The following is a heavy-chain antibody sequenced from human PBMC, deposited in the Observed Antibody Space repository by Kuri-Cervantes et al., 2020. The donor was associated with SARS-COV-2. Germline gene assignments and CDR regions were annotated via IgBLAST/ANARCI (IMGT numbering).Heavy chain of an antibody. CDR1: GGSSSGYY. D-gene: IGHD3-3*01. Sequence: ESLKISCAVYGGSSSGYYWSWIRQPPGKGLEWIGEINHSGSTNYNPSLKSRVTISVDTSKNQFSLKLSSVTAADTAVYYCARGAYYDFWSGYYPAYYFDYWGQGTLVTVSS. J-gene: IGHJ4*02. V-gene: IGHV4-34*01. CDR3: ARGAYYDFWSGYYPAYYFDY. CDR2: INHSGST.